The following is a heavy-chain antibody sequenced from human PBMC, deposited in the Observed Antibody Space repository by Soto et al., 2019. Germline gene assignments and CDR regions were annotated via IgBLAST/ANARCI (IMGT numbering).Heavy chain of an antibody. V-gene: IGHV4-30-4*01. J-gene: IGHJ4*02. CDR3: AREPYLPKARNDF. CDR2: IHSTGSA. Sequence: SETLSLTCTVSGDSISSGDYYWIWIRQPPGMGLEWVGHIHSTGSAYFNPTLKSRLSISKDTSKNQFSLSLNSVTAADTAVYFCAREPYLPKARNDFWGQGTLVTVSS. CDR1: GDSISSGDYY.